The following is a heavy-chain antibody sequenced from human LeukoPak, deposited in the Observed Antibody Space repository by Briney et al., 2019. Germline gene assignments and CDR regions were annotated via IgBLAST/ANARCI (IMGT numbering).Heavy chain of an antibody. Sequence: GGSLRLSCAASGFTFSSYAMHWVRQAPGKGLEWVAVISYDGSNKYYADSVKGRFTISRDNSKNTLYLQMNSLRAEDTAVYYCARGISYYYGSGSRILYNWFDPWGQGTLVTVSS. CDR2: ISYDGSNK. CDR1: GFTFSSYA. D-gene: IGHD3-10*01. CDR3: ARGISYYYGSGSRILYNWFDP. J-gene: IGHJ5*02. V-gene: IGHV3-30-3*01.